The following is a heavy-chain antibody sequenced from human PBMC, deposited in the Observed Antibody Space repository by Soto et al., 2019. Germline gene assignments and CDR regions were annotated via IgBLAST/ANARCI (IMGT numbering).Heavy chain of an antibody. CDR1: GYTFTSYG. V-gene: IGHV1-18*01. CDR3: VSFSIAAADPYGMDV. J-gene: IGHJ6*02. CDR2: ISAYNGNT. Sequence: QVQLVQSGAEVKKPGASVKVSCKASGYTFTSYGISWVRQAPGQGLEWMGWISAYNGNTNYAQKLQGRVTMTTDTSTSTAYMERRSLRSDDTAVYYCVSFSIAAADPYGMDVWGQGTTVTVSS. D-gene: IGHD6-13*01.